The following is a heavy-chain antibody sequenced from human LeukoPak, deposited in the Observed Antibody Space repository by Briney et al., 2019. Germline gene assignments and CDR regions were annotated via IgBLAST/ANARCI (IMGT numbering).Heavy chain of an antibody. V-gene: IGHV4-59*01. CDR1: GGSISSYY. D-gene: IGHD3-3*01. CDR2: IYYSGST. J-gene: IGHJ4*02. Sequence: SETLSHTCTVSGGSISSYYWSWIRQPPGKRLEWIGHIYYSGSTNYNPSLKSRVTISVDTSKNQFSLKLSSVTAADTAVYYCASRSSIWSGYQDTLYYFDSWGQGTLVTVSS. CDR3: ASRSSIWSGYQDTLYYFDS.